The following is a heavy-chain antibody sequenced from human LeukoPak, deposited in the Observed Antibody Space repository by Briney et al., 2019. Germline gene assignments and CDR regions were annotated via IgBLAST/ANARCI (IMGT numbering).Heavy chain of an antibody. CDR3: ARFDTSYYFDY. CDR2: ISAYNGNT. CDR1: GYTFTSYG. V-gene: IGHV1-18*01. J-gene: IGHJ4*02. Sequence: ASVKVSCKSSGYTFTSYGISWVRQAPGQGREWMGWISAYNGNTNYAQKLQGRVTMTTDTSTSTAYMELRSLRSDDTAVYYCARFDTSYYFDYWGQGTLVTVSS.